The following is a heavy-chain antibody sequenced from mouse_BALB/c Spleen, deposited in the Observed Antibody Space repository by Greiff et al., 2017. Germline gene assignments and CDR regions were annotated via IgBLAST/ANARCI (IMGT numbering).Heavy chain of an antibody. D-gene: IGHD3-1*01. CDR3: ARSGRLGDFAWFAY. CDR2: IGYSGST. Sequence: EVQLQQSGPGLVKPSQSLSLTCTVTGYSITSDYAWNWIRQFPGNQLEWMGYIGYSGSTSYNPSLKSRIAITRDTSKNQFFLQLNSVTTEDTATYYCARSGRLGDFAWFAYWGQGTLVTVSA. V-gene: IGHV3-2*02. CDR1: GYSITSDYA. J-gene: IGHJ3*01.